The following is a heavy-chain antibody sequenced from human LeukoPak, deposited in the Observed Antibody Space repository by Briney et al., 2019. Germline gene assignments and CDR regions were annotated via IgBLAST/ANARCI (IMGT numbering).Heavy chain of an antibody. CDR3: ARGGLLWFEELPIGRPFDY. J-gene: IGHJ4*02. CDR1: GYSFTNYA. D-gene: IGHD3-10*01. V-gene: IGHV1-2*02. CDR2: INPNSGGT. Sequence: GASVKVSCKASGYSFTNYAMNWVRQAPGQGLEWMGWINPNSGGTNYAQKFQGRVTMTRDTSISTAYMELSRLRSDDTAVYYCARGGLLWFEELPIGRPFDYWGQGTLVTVSS.